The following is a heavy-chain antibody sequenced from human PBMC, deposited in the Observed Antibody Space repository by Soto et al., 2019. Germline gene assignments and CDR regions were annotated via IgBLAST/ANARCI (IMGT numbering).Heavy chain of an antibody. J-gene: IGHJ4*02. D-gene: IGHD3-3*01. V-gene: IGHV3-48*01. Sequence: GGSLRLSCAASGFTFSSYSMNWVRQAPGKGLEWVSYISSSSSTIYYADSVKGRFTISRDNAKNSLYLQMNSLRAEDTAVYYCARDSGPYYDFWSGYSSPENWGQGTLVTVSS. CDR3: ARDSGPYYDFWSGYSSPEN. CDR2: ISSSSSTI. CDR1: GFTFSSYS.